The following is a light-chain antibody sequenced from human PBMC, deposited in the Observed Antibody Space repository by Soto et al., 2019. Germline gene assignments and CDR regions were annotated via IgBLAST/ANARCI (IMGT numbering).Light chain of an antibody. J-gene: IGLJ1*01. CDR1: SGDVGDNY. CDR3: AAWDDILNAYV. V-gene: IGLV1-44*01. CDR2: SNN. Sequence: SVLTKPPSATGSPGQSVTLSCTGTSGDVGDNYVSWYQQHLGKAPKLLIYSNNQRPSGVPDRFSGSKSGTSASLAISGLQSDGESEYYCAAWDDILNAYVFGTGTKV.